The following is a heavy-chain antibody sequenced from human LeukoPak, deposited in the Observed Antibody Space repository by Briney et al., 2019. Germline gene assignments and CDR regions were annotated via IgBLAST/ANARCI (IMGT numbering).Heavy chain of an antibody. Sequence: GGSLRLSCAASGFTFSSYTMHWVRQAPGKGLEYVSAISGNGGDTYYANSVKGRFTVSRDNSKNTLYLQMASLRAEEMAVYYCATEFHGYRYGSFDYWGQGPLVTVSA. D-gene: IGHD5-18*01. J-gene: IGHJ4*02. CDR1: GFTFSSYT. CDR3: ATEFHGYRYGSFDY. CDR2: ISGNGGDT. V-gene: IGHV3-64*01.